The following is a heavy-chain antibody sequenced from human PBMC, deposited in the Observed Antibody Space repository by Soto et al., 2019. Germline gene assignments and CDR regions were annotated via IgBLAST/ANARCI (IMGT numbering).Heavy chain of an antibody. Sequence: QVHLVQSGAEIQKPGASVEVACKASGYSFSFHGISWVRQAPGQGLEWVGWISPYTGNTNYAPKFQGAGTMTADATKSTAYMEQRSLRSDETAKYYSVRERIGARGDTFFDSWGQGTLVPMSS. CDR3: VRERIGARGDTFFDS. CDR1: GYSFSFHG. J-gene: IGHJ4*02. CDR2: ISPYTGNT. V-gene: IGHV1-18*01. D-gene: IGHD3-10*01.